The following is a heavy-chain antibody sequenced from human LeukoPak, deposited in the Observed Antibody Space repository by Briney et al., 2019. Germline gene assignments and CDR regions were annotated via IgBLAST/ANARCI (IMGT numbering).Heavy chain of an antibody. CDR3: ARDSTGPQMNYYVSSVTLDY. CDR1: GFTFLYYS. CDR2: ISSSGSSI. Sequence: GGSLRLSCAASGFTFLYYSMNWARQAPGKGLEWVSSISSSGSSISYADSVRGRFTISIDNAKNSLYLQMNSLRAEDTAVYYCARDSTGPQMNYYVSSVTLDYWGRGTPVTVSS. V-gene: IGHV3-21*01. J-gene: IGHJ4*02. D-gene: IGHD3-22*01.